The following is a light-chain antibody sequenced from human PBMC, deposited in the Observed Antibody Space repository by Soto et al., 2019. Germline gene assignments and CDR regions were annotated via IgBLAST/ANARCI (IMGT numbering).Light chain of an antibody. J-gene: IGLJ1*01. V-gene: IGLV2-23*02. CDR2: EVN. CDR1: SSDIGNFRL. Sequence: QSVLAQPASVSGSPGQSITISCTGTSSDIGNFRLVSWCQQQPGKVPKVGMFEVNKRRSWVSNRLSGSRSGKTASLTISGLQTEDEADYYCCSYADNNTYVFGSGTQGTVL. CDR3: CSYADNNTYV.